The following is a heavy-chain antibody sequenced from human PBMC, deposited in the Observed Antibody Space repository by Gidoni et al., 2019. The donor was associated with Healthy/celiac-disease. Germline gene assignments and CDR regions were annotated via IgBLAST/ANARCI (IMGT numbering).Heavy chain of an antibody. J-gene: IGHJ4*02. V-gene: IGHV3-23*01. CDR1: GLTFCSYA. D-gene: IGHD1-20*01. CDR3: AKEPNWNPGGDFDY. CDR2: IRGVGGST. Sequence: EVQLLESGGGLVQPGGSLRRSCAASGLTFCSYAKSWVRQPPGKGLEWVSAIRGVGGSTYYADSVKGRFTISRDNSKNTLCLHMNSLRAEDTAVYYCAKEPNWNPGGDFDYWVQGTLVTVSS.